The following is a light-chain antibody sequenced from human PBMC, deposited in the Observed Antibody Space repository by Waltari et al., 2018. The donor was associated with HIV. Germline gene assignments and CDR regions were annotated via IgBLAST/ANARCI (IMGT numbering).Light chain of an antibody. J-gene: IGKJ3*01. CDR3: QQYNNWHT. CDR2: GAS. Sequence: EIVMTQSPATLSVSPGESATLSCRASQSVSSNLARYQQKPGQAPRLLIYGASTRAAGVPARFSGSGSGTEFTLSISSLQSEDFAVYYCQQYNNWHTFGPGTKVDIK. CDR1: QSVSSN. V-gene: IGKV3-15*01.